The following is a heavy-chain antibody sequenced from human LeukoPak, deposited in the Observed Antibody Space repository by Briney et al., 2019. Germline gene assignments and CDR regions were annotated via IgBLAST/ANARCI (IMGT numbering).Heavy chain of an antibody. V-gene: IGHV1-2*02. CDR2: INPNSGGT. CDR3: AVWYCSSTSCYSAGYYMDV. CDR1: GGTFSSYA. Sequence: GASVKVSCKASGGTFSSYAISWVRQAPGQGLEWMGWINPNSGGTNYAQKFQGRVTMTRDTSISTAYMELSRLRSDDTAVYYCAVWYCSSTSCYSAGYYMDVWGKGTTVTVSS. D-gene: IGHD2-2*02. J-gene: IGHJ6*03.